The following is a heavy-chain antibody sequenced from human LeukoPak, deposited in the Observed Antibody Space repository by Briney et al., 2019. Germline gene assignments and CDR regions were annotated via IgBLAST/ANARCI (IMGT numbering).Heavy chain of an antibody. CDR1: GFSFSAYA. V-gene: IGHV3-23*01. CDR3: AKNYGVSRPFYVY. J-gene: IGHJ4*02. Sequence: PGGSLRLSCAGPGFSFSAYAMTWVRQTPEKGLEWVSAISGGGEYIYYADSVRGRFTASRDNSKSTMFLQMNSLRADDTALYFCAKNYGVSRPFYVYGGQGSLVSVSS. CDR2: ISGGGEYI. D-gene: IGHD4-17*01.